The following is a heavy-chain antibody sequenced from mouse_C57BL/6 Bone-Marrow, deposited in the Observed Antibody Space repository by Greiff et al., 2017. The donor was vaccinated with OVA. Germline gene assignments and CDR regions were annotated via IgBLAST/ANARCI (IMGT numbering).Heavy chain of an antibody. CDR3: ARQAYYGRSYYFDY. D-gene: IGHD1-1*01. V-gene: IGHV5-6*01. CDR2: ISSGGSYT. CDR1: GFTFSSYG. J-gene: IGHJ2*01. Sequence: EVHLVESGGDLVKPGGSLKLSCAASGFTFSSYGMSWVRQTPDKRLEWVATISSGGSYTYYPDSVKGRFTISRDNAKNTLYLQMSSLKSEDTAMYYCARQAYYGRSYYFDYWGQGTTLTVSS.